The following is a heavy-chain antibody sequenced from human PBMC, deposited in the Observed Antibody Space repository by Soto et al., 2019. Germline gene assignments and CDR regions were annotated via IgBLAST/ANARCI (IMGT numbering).Heavy chain of an antibody. Sequence: VQLVESGGGLVQPGGSLTLSCAASGFTFSDYWMTWVRQAPGKGLEWVANIKQDGRERYYVESVKGQFTILRDNAKSSLYLHMKNLRAEDAAVYYGARDSKRGYDFLSVYYSVDWGQGTLVTVSS. CDR1: GFTFSDYW. J-gene: IGHJ4*02. CDR2: IKQDGRER. D-gene: IGHD3-3*01. CDR3: ARDSKRGYDFLSVYYSVD. V-gene: IGHV3-7*03.